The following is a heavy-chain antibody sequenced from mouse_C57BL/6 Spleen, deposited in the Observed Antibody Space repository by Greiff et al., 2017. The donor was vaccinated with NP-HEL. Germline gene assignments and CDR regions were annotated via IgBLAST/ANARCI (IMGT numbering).Heavy chain of an antibody. CDR1: GFNIKDDY. CDR2: IDPENGDT. J-gene: IGHJ4*01. CDR3: THYDGRDYYAMDY. V-gene: IGHV14-4*01. Sequence: VQLQQSGAELVRPGASVKLSCTASGFNIKDDYMHWVKQRPEQGLEWIGWIDPENGDTEYASKFQGKATITADTSSNTAYLQLSSLTSEDTAVYYCTHYDGRDYYAMDYWGQGTSVTVSS. D-gene: IGHD1-2*01.